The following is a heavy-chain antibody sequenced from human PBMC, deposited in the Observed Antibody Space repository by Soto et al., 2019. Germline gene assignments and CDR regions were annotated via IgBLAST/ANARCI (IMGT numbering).Heavy chain of an antibody. J-gene: IGHJ6*02. CDR2: VIPMFGTT. D-gene: IGHD1-1*01. CDR3: ARHAGTYYSNALDV. CDR1: ADTFSTYA. V-gene: IGHV1-69*12. Sequence: QVQLVQSGAEVRKPGSSVKVSCKASADTFSTYAISWVRQAPGQGLEWMGGVIPMFGTTNNAQKFQGRVTITADEYTGTAYMELSSLRSEETVVYYCARHAGTYYSNALDVWGHGTMVTVSS.